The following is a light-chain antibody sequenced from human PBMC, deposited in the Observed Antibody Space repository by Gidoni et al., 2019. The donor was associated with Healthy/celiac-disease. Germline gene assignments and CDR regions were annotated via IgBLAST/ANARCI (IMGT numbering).Light chain of an antibody. CDR1: QGIRNE. Sequence: DIQMTQSPSSLSASVGDRVTITCRASQGIRNELGWYQQKPGKAPKRRIYAASSLQSGVPSRFSGSGSGTEFTLTISSLQPEDFATYYCLQHNSYPYTFGQGTKLEIK. V-gene: IGKV1-17*01. CDR2: AAS. J-gene: IGKJ2*01. CDR3: LQHNSYPYT.